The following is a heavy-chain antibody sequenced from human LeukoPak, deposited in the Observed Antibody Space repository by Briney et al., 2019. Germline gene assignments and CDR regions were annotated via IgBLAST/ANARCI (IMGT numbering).Heavy chain of an antibody. CDR2: ISSDGSIK. D-gene: IGHD6-13*01. CDR1: GFTFSSYG. V-gene: IGHV3-30*03. J-gene: IGHJ4*02. CDR3: ARGYSSSWLGYFDY. Sequence: GGSLRLSCVASGFTFSSYGIHWVRQAPGKGLEWVAVISSDGSIKYNADSVKGRFTISRDTSKNTVYLQMNSLGAEDAAFYYCARGYSSSWLGYFDYWGQGTLVTVSS.